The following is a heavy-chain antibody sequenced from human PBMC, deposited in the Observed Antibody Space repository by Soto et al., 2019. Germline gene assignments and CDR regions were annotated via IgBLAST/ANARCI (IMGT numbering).Heavy chain of an antibody. CDR2: IIPIFGTA. CDR1: GGSFSGYV. J-gene: IGHJ6*02. CDR3: ARGHSYGSGSYYSGYYYYGMDV. Sequence: PVRVSCKASGGSFSGYVISWLRQAPGQGLERMGGIIPIFGTANYAQKFQGRVTITADESTSTAHMELSSLRSEDTAVYYCARGHSYGSGSYYSGYYYYGMDVWGQGTTVTVSS. D-gene: IGHD3-10*01. V-gene: IGHV1-69*01.